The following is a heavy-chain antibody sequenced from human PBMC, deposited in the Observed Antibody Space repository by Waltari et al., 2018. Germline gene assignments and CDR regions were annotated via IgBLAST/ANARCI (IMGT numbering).Heavy chain of an antibody. CDR3: ARGYSSLPFQH. CDR1: GGSISSSSYY. J-gene: IGHJ1*01. V-gene: IGHV4-39*01. CDR2: IYYSWGT. Sequence: QLQLQESGPGLVKPSETLSPTCTVSGGSISSSSYYWGWIRQPPGKGLEWIGSIYYSWGTYYNPSLKRRVTLSVDTSKNQFALRLRSVTAADTAVYYCARGYSSLPFQHWGQGTLVTVSS. D-gene: IGHD6-13*01.